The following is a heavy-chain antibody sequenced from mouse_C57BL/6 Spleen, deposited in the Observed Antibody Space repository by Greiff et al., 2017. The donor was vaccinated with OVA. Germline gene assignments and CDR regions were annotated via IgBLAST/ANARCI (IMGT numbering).Heavy chain of an antibody. D-gene: IGHD1-1*01. J-gene: IGHJ1*03. CDR2: ISSGSSTI. Sequence: EVMLVESGGGLVKPGGSLKLSCAASGFTFSDYGMHWVRQAPEKGLEWVAYISSGSSTIYYADTVKGRFTISRDNAKNTLFLQMTSLRSEDTAMYYCARGHYYGSSSDWYFDVWGTGTTVTVSS. CDR3: ARGHYYGSSSDWYFDV. V-gene: IGHV5-17*01. CDR1: GFTFSDYG.